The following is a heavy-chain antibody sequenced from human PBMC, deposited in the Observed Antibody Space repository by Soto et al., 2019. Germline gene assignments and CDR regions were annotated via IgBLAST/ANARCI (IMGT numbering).Heavy chain of an antibody. D-gene: IGHD5-18*01. CDR1: GGTFSTYA. J-gene: IGHJ4*02. CDR2: IIPMFGTA. Sequence: QVQLVQSGAEVKKPESSVKVSCKAPGGTFSTYAISWVRQAPGQGLEWMGGIIPMFGTANYAQRFQDRVTMTADESTSTGYMELSSLRSEDTAVYFCASGIQLWLRRINNGYSGWGQGTLVTVSS. V-gene: IGHV1-69*12. CDR3: ASGIQLWLRRINNGYSG.